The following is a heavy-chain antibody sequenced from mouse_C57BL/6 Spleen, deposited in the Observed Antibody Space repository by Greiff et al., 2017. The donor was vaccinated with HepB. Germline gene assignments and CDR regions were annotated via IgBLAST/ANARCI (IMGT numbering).Heavy chain of an antibody. V-gene: IGHV1-54*01. CDR2: INPGSGGT. CDR3: ARSHYYGSRRGAMDY. D-gene: IGHD1-1*01. CDR1: GYAFTNYL. Sequence: QVQLQQSGAELVRPGTSVKVSCKASGYAFTNYLIEWVKQRPGQGLEWIGVINPGSGGTNYNEKFKGKATLTADKSSSTAYMQLSSLTSEDSAVYFCARSHYYGSRRGAMDYWGQGTSVTVSS. J-gene: IGHJ4*01.